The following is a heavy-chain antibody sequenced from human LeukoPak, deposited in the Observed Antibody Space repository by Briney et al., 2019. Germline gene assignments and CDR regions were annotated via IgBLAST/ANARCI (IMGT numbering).Heavy chain of an antibody. CDR1: GFIFSSYG. D-gene: IGHD4-17*01. Sequence: GGSLRLSCAASGFIFSSYGMHWVRQAPGKGLEWVAGIWSDGSDKYYADSVKGRFTISRDNSKNTLYLQMNSLRAEDTAVYYCARGGAAVTKKSNWYFDLWVRGTLVTVSS. CDR2: IWSDGSDK. CDR3: ARGGAAVTKKSNWYFDL. J-gene: IGHJ2*01. V-gene: IGHV3-33*01.